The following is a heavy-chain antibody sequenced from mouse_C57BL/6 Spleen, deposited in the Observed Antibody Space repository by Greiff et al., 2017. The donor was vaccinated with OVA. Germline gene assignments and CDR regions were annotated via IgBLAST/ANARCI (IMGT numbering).Heavy chain of an antibody. CDR1: GYTFTDYY. V-gene: IGHV1-26*01. CDR3: ERRGGSSYDDAMDY. Sequence: EVQLQQSGPELVKPGASVKISCKASGYTFTDYYMNWVKQSHGKSLEWIGDINPNNGGTSYNQKFKGKATLTVDKSSSTAYLELRTLTSEDSAVYYCERRGGSSYDDAMDYWGQGTSVTVSS. CDR2: INPNNGGT. D-gene: IGHD1-1*01. J-gene: IGHJ4*01.